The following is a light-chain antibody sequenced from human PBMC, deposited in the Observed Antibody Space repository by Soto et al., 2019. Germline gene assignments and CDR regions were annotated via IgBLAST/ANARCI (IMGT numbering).Light chain of an antibody. CDR3: QQYGISPRA. CDR2: GAS. J-gene: IGKJ2*01. V-gene: IGKV3-20*01. Sequence: EIVLTQSPGTLSLSPGERATLSCRASQSFSSSYIAWYQQKPGQAPRLLMYGASSRATGIPDRFSGSGSGTAFTLTISRLEPEDFAVYYCQQYGISPRAFGQGTKLEIK. CDR1: QSFSSSY.